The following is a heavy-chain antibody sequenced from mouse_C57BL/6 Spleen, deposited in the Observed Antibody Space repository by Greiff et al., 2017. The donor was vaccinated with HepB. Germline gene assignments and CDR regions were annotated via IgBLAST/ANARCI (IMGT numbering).Heavy chain of an antibody. J-gene: IGHJ2*01. D-gene: IGHD5-5*01. CDR3: ARSTTLSYFDY. Sequence: VQLQQSGPELVKPGASVKISCKASGYAFSSSWMNWVKQRPGKGLEWIGRIYPGDGDTNYNGKFKGKATLTADKSSSTAYMQLSSLTSDDSAVYFCARSTTLSYFDYWGQGTTLTVSS. CDR2: IYPGDGDT. CDR1: GYAFSSSW. V-gene: IGHV1-82*01.